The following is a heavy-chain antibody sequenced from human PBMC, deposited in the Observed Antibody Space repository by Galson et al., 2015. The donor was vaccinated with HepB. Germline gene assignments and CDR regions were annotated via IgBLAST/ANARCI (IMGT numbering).Heavy chain of an antibody. CDR2: INPNSGGT. CDR3: ARERDIAVPGPPYYYGMDV. Sequence: SVKVSCKASRYTFTGYYMHWVRQAPGQGLEWMGWINPNSGGTNYAQKFQGWVTMTRDTSISTAYMELSRLRSDDTAVYYCARERDIAVPGPPYYYGMDVWGQGTTVTVSS. D-gene: IGHD6-19*01. J-gene: IGHJ6*02. V-gene: IGHV1-2*04. CDR1: RYTFTGYY.